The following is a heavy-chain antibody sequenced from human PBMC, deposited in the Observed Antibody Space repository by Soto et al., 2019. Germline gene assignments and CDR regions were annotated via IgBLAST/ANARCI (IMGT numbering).Heavy chain of an antibody. CDR3: ARASTSGSGMTFDY. D-gene: IGHD3-10*01. J-gene: IGHJ4*02. CDR1: GFTFSSYE. CDR2: ISSSGSTI. V-gene: IGHV3-48*03. Sequence: EVQLVESGGGLVQPGGSLRLSCVASGFTFSSYEMNWVRQAPGKGLEWVSYISSSGSTIYYADSVKGRFTISRDNAKNSLYLQMNSLRAEDTAVYYCARASTSGSGMTFDYWGQGTLVTVSS.